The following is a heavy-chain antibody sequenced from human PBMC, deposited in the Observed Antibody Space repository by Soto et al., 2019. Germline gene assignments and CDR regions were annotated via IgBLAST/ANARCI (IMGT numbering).Heavy chain of an antibody. D-gene: IGHD2-8*02. J-gene: IGHJ4*02. CDR3: ARDKITGLFDY. CDR1: GGSFSGYY. Sequence: SETLSLTCALYGGSFSGYYWTWLRQPPGTGLEWIGEINHRGSTNYNPSLKSRVTISVDTSKNQFSLKLTSVTAADTAVYYCARDKITGLFDYWGQGTLVTVSS. V-gene: IGHV4-34*01. CDR2: INHRGST.